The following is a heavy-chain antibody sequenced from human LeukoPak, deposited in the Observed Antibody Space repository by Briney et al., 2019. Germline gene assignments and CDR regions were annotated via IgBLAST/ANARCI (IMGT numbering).Heavy chain of an antibody. D-gene: IGHD5-18*01. CDR3: ARSADGYTCGHFDF. Sequence: ASVKVSCKASGYTFTAYSMHWVRQAPGQGLEWMGWINPNTGDTNYAQNFQGRVTMNRDTSISTAYMELSSLRSDDTAVYYCARSADGYTCGHFDFWGQGTLVTVSS. J-gene: IGHJ4*02. CDR1: GYTFTAYS. CDR2: INPNTGDT. V-gene: IGHV1-2*02.